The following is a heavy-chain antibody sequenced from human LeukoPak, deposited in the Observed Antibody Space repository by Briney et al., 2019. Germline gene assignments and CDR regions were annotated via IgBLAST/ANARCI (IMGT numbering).Heavy chain of an antibody. CDR3: ARDADPLTYYYDSSGYYFDY. CDR2: IIPIFGTA. CDR1: GGTFSSYA. Sequence: VASVKVSCKASGGTFSSYAISWVRQAPGQGLEWMGRIIPIFGTANYAQKFQGRATITADKSTSTAYMELSSLRSEDTAVYYCARDADPLTYYYDSSGYYFDYWGQGTLVTVSS. D-gene: IGHD3-22*01. V-gene: IGHV1-69*06. J-gene: IGHJ4*02.